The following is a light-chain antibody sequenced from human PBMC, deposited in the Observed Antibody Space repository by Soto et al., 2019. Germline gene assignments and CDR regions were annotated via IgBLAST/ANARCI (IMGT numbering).Light chain of an antibody. V-gene: IGLV2-14*01. CDR1: SSDIGTYDY. Sequence: QSALTQPASVSGSPGQSITISCTGTSSDIGTYDYVSRYQQHPGKAPKLMIYEVTNRPSGVSNRFSGSKSGSTASLTISGLQAEDEADYYCSSYTRDTALVFGPGTKVTVL. CDR3: SSYTRDTALV. J-gene: IGLJ1*01. CDR2: EVT.